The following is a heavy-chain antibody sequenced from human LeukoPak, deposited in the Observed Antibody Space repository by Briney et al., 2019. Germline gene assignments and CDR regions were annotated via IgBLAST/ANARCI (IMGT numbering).Heavy chain of an antibody. CDR2: INHSGST. Sequence: GSLRLSCAASGFTFTSYTMNWVRQPPGKGLEWIREINHSGSTNYNPSLKSRVTISVDTSKNQFSLKLSSVTAADTAVYYCARSSGRMFDYWGQGTLVTVSS. J-gene: IGHJ4*02. V-gene: IGHV4-34*01. CDR1: GFTFTSYT. CDR3: ARSSGRMFDY. D-gene: IGHD6-19*01.